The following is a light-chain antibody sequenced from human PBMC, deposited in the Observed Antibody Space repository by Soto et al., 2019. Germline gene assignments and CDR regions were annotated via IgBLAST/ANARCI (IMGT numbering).Light chain of an antibody. V-gene: IGKV3-15*01. CDR2: VAS. CDR3: QQYNVLSLT. Sequence: EIVMTQSPATLSVSPGERATLSCRASQSVSSNLAWYQQKPGQTPKLLIYVASTRATGIPARFSDRGYRKVFSLTLRSVQSEDFAGYYRQQYNVLSLTCGGGTKVEFK. CDR1: QSVSSN. J-gene: IGKJ4*01.